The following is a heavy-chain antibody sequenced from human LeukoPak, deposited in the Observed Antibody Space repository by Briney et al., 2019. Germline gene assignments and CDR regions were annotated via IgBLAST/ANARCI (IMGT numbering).Heavy chain of an antibody. Sequence: TGGSLRLSCVASGLTFSSYGMHWVRQAPGKGLEWVSGISWDSATLGYVDSVKGRFTISRDNARDSLYLEMNSLRAEDTAFYYCAKDNIRIEDYDDSTGALDVWGQGTMVTVSS. CDR3: AKDNIRIEDYDDSTGALDV. CDR1: GLTFSSYG. J-gene: IGHJ3*01. CDR2: ISWDSATL. D-gene: IGHD3-22*01. V-gene: IGHV3-9*01.